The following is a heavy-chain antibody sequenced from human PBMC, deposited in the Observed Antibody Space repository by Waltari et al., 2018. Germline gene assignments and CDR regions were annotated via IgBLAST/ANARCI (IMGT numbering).Heavy chain of an antibody. J-gene: IGHJ4*02. D-gene: IGHD6-19*01. CDR3: AKDGRRFRVTAVVGFIDY. CDR1: GFTFDDYA. V-gene: IGHV3-9*01. CDR2: ISWNSGSI. Sequence: EVQLVESGGGLVQPGRSLRLSCAASGFTFDDYAMHWVRQAPGQGLEWVSGISWNSGSIGYADSVKGRFTISRDNAKNSLYLQMNSLRAEDTALYYCAKDGRRFRVTAVVGFIDYWGQGTLVTVSS.